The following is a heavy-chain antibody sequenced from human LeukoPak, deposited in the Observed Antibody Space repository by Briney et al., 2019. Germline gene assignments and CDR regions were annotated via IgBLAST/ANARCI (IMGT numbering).Heavy chain of an antibody. CDR2: ISAYNGNT. V-gene: IGHV1-18*01. J-gene: IGHJ6*04. D-gene: IGHD4-17*01. CDR1: GYTFTSYG. CDR3: ARDLVGRGDPLLDV. Sequence: AASVKVSCKAPGYTFTSYGISWVRQAPGQGLEWMGWISAYNGNTNYAQKLQGRVTMTTDTSTSTADMELRSLRSDDTAVYYCARDLVGRGDPLLDVWGKGTTVIVSS.